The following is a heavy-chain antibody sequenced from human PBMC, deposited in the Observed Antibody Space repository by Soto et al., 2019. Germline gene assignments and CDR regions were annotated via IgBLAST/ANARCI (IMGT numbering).Heavy chain of an antibody. V-gene: IGHV3-23*01. D-gene: IGHD1-20*01. CDR2: TGATGRTT. CDR1: GFTFNIYA. Sequence: GGSLRLSCAASGFTFNIYAMTWVRQAPGKGLEWVSTTGATGRTTYYSDAVKGRFTVSRDNSKNTLDLQMSNLRAEDTAVYYCATVHNTSRSFDYWGQGTLVTVSS. J-gene: IGHJ4*02. CDR3: ATVHNTSRSFDY.